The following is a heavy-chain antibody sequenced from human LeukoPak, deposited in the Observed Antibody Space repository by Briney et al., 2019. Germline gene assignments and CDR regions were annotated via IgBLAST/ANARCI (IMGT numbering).Heavy chain of an antibody. CDR3: ARSEGSWGNYYFDY. Sequence: GGSLRLSCTASGFTLDDFGMTWVRQAPGKGLEWVSSANWNGDSTAYADSVKGRFTISRDNAKKSLYLQMNSLRAEDTALYYCARSEGSWGNYYFDYWGQGTLVTVSS. V-gene: IGHV3-20*04. J-gene: IGHJ4*02. CDR2: ANWNGDST. D-gene: IGHD3-16*01. CDR1: GFTLDDFG.